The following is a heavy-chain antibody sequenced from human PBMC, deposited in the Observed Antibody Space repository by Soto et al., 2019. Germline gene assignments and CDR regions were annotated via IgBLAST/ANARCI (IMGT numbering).Heavy chain of an antibody. J-gene: IGHJ4*02. CDR3: ARQLVVTDLYYFDY. CDR2: ISSSSSYI. D-gene: IGHD2-21*02. V-gene: IGHV3-21*01. CDR1: GFTFSSYS. Sequence: EVQLVESGGGLVKPGGSLRLSCAASGFTFSSYSMNWVRQAPGKGLEWVSSISSSSSYIYYADSVKGRFTISRENAKNSLYLQMNSLRAEDTAVYYCARQLVVTDLYYFDYWGQGTLVTVSS.